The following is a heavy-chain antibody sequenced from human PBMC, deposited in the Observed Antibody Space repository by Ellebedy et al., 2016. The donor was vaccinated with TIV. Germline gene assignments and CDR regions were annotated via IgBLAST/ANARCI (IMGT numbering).Heavy chain of an antibody. D-gene: IGHD3-16*01. J-gene: IGHJ4*02. CDR2: ISGSDDST. CDR1: GFTIRRYA. CDR3: LGGDN. V-gene: IGHV3-23*01. Sequence: GESLKISXAVSGFTIRRYAMGWVRQAPGKGLEWVSSISGSDDSTYYVDSVKGRFTISRGDSRNTLYLQMNSLRAEDSAVYYCLGGDNWGQGTLVIVSS.